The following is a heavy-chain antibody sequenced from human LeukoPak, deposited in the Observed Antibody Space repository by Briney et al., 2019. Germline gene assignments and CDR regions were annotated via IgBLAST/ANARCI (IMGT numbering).Heavy chain of an antibody. Sequence: SETLSLTCTVSGASVSSNYRSWIRQPAGKGLEWIGRIQTSGSTNYNPSLKSRVTMSVDTSRNHFSLNLSSVTAADTAVYYCARENVATIAARSLDYWGQGTLVTVSS. J-gene: IGHJ4*01. D-gene: IGHD6-6*01. CDR1: GASVSSNY. CDR3: ARENVATIAARSLDY. CDR2: IQTSGST. V-gene: IGHV4-4*07.